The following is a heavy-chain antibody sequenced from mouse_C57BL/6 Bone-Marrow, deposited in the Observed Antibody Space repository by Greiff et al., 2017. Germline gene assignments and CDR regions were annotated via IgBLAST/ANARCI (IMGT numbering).Heavy chain of an antibody. CDR2: INPNNGGT. CDR3: ARSRYYGSSYWFAD. D-gene: IGHD1-1*01. CDR1: GYTFTDYN. V-gene: IGHV1-18*01. Sequence: VQLQQSGPELVKPGASVKIPCKASGYTFTDYNMDWVKQSHGKSLEWIGDINPNNGGTIYNQKIKGKATLTVDKSSSTAYMELRSLTSEDTAVYYWARSRYYGSSYWFADWGQGTLVNVSA. J-gene: IGHJ3*01.